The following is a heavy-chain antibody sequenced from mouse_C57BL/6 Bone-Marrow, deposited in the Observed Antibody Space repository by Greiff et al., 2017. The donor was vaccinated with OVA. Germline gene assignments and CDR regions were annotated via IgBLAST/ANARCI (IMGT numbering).Heavy chain of an antibody. Sequence: VQRVESGAELARPGASVKLSCKASGYTFTSYGISWVKQRTGQGLEWIGEIYPRSGNTYYNEKFKGKATLTADKSSSTAYMELRSLTSEDSAVYFCARPATKAWFAYWGQGTLVTVSA. D-gene: IGHD1-2*01. J-gene: IGHJ3*01. V-gene: IGHV1-81*01. CDR1: GYTFTSYG. CDR3: ARPATKAWFAY. CDR2: IYPRSGNT.